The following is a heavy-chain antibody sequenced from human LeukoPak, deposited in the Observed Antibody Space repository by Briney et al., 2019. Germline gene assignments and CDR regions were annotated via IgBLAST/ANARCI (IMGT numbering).Heavy chain of an antibody. D-gene: IGHD3-22*01. V-gene: IGHV3-48*03. CDR1: GFTFSSYE. CDR2: ISSSGSTI. J-gene: IGHJ4*02. Sequence: GGSLRLSCAASGFTFSSYEMNWVRQAPGKGLEWVSYISSSGSTIYYADSVRGRLIISRDNSKNTLYLQMNSLRAEDTAVYYCARDRDDSSGYYLSYWGQGTLVTVSS. CDR3: ARDRDDSSGYYLSY.